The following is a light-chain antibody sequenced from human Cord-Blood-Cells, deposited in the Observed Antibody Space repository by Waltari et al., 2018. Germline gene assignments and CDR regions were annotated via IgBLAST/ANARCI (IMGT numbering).Light chain of an antibody. V-gene: IGKV1-5*01. CDR2: DAS. CDR3: QQYNSYSPET. J-gene: IGKJ1*01. Sequence: DIQMTQSPSTLSASVGDRVTITCRASQSIRSWLPWYQQKPGKAPKLLIYDASSLESGVPSSFSGSGSGTEFTLTISSLQPDDFATYYCQQYNSYSPETFGQGTKVEIK. CDR1: QSIRSW.